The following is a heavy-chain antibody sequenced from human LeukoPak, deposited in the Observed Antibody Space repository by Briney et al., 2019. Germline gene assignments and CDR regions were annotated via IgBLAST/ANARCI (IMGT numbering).Heavy chain of an antibody. J-gene: IGHJ4*02. CDR1: GGSFSGYY. V-gene: IGHV4-34*01. D-gene: IGHD1-26*01. CDR3: ARAHEWELPSD. CDR2: INHSGST. Sequence: SETLSLTCAVYGGSFSGYYWSWIRQPPGKGLEWIGEINHSGSTNYNPSLKNRVTISVDTSKNQFSLKLSSVTAADTAVYYCARAHEWELPSDWGQGTLVTVSS.